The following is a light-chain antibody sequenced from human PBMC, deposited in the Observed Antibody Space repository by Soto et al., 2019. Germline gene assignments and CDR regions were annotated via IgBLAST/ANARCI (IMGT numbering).Light chain of an antibody. CDR3: QHRYSMPIG. CDR2: AAS. CDR1: QNIIRH. J-gene: IGKJ5*01. Sequence: IEMTQSRYTMSASVGDGVTITCRASQNIIRHLNWYQHKPGRAPRLLIYAASTLQSGVPSRFTGSGSGTEFTLTITGLQPEDFATDYCQHRYSMPIGFGQVTLLEIK. V-gene: IGKV1-39*01.